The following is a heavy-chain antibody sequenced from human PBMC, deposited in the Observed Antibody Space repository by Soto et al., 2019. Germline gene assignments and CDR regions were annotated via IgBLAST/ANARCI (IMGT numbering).Heavy chain of an antibody. J-gene: IGHJ6*02. CDR1: GFTFSNAW. Sequence: VQLVESGGGLVKPGGSLRLSCAASGFTFSNAWMSWVRQAPGKGLEWVGRIKSKTDGGTTDYAAPVKGRFTISRDDSKNTLYLQMNSLKTEDTAVYYCTTGAVWYYYGMDVWGQGTTVTVSS. CDR3: TTGAVWYYYGMDV. V-gene: IGHV3-15*01. CDR2: IKSKTDGGTT.